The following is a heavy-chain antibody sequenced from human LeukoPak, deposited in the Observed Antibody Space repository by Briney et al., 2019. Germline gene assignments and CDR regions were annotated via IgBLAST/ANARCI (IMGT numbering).Heavy chain of an antibody. CDR2: IYYSGST. V-gene: IGHV4-31*03. Sequence: SETLSLTCTVSGGSISSGGYYWSWIRQHPGKGLEWIGYIYYSGSTYYNPSLKSRVTISVDTSKNQFSLKLSSVTAADTAVYYCAREPCSSTSCYYNCFDPWGQGTLVTVSS. D-gene: IGHD2-2*01. CDR3: AREPCSSTSCYYNCFDP. CDR1: GGSISSGGYY. J-gene: IGHJ5*02.